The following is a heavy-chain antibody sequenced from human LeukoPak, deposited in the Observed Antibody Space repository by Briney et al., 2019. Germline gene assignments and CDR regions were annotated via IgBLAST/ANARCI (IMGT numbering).Heavy chain of an antibody. D-gene: IGHD2-21*02. CDR1: GGSISSSSYY. Sequence: PSETLSLTCTVSGGSISSSSYYWGWIRQPPGKGLEWIGNIYYSGSTYYNPSLKSRVTISVDPSKNQFSLKLRSVTAADTAVYYCARDRCVYCGGDCLDAFDLWGQGTMVTVSS. J-gene: IGHJ3*01. CDR2: IYYSGST. CDR3: ARDRCVYCGGDCLDAFDL. V-gene: IGHV4-39*07.